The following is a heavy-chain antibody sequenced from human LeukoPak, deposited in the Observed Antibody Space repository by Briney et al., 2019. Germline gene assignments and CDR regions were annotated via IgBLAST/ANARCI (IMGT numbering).Heavy chain of an antibody. D-gene: IGHD3-16*02. CDR1: GYTFTSYY. Sequence: ASVKVSCKASGYTFTSYYMHWVRQAPGQGLDWMGIINPSGGSTSYAQKFQGRVTMTRDTSTSTVYMEPSGLRSEDTAVYYCARGSFSKIYYYGMDVWGQGTTVTVSS. CDR3: ARGSFSKIYYYGMDV. CDR2: INPSGGST. V-gene: IGHV1-46*01. J-gene: IGHJ6*02.